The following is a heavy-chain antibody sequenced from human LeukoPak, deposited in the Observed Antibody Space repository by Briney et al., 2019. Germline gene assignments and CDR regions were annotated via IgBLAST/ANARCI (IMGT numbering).Heavy chain of an antibody. CDR3: AREMGSGYENWFDP. Sequence: GGSLRLSCAASGFTFSSYEMNWVRQAPGKGLEWVSYISSSGSTIYYAGSVKGRFTISRDNAKNSLYLQMNSLRAEDTAVYYCAREMGSGYENWFDPWGQGTLVTVSS. CDR1: GFTFSSYE. D-gene: IGHD3-22*01. CDR2: ISSSGSTI. J-gene: IGHJ5*02. V-gene: IGHV3-48*03.